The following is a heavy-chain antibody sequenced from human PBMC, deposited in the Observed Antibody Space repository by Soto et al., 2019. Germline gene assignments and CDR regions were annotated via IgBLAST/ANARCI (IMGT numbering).Heavy chain of an antibody. CDR1: GFTFRTYG. V-gene: IGHV3-30*18. CDR3: AKVIRADSTSSNFYYYSGLDV. Sequence: QVQLVESGGGVVQPGRSLRLSCAASGFTFRTYGMHWVRQAPGKGLEWLAVISNTGINKYYADSVKGRFTISRDNSRDTLFLQMNRRGGEDTAIYYCAKVIRADSTSSNFYYYSGLDVWGQGTTVTVSS. D-gene: IGHD6-6*01. CDR2: ISNTGINK. J-gene: IGHJ6*02.